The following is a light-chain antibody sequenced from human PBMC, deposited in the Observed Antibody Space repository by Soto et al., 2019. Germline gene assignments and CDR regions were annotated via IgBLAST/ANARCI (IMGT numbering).Light chain of an antibody. Sequence: DIQMTQSPSTLSASVGDRVTITCRASQSINNWLAWYQQKPGKAPRLLVHHVSVLESGVPSRFTGSGSGTEFTLTISSLQPDDFAIYYCQQYNTFSGTFGQGTKVEIK. J-gene: IGKJ1*01. V-gene: IGKV1-5*03. CDR1: QSINNW. CDR3: QQYNTFSGT. CDR2: HVS.